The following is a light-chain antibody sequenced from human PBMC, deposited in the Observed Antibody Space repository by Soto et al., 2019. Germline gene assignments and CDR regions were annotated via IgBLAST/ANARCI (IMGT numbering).Light chain of an antibody. CDR2: KDS. J-gene: IGLJ2*01. CDR3: QSADSINVV. V-gene: IGLV3-25*03. Sequence: SSELTQPPSVSVSPGQTARITCSGDALPKQYAYWYQQKPGQAPVLVIYKDSERPSGIPERFSGSSSGTTVTLTISGVQAEDEADYYCQSADSINVVFGGGTKLTVL. CDR1: ALPKQY.